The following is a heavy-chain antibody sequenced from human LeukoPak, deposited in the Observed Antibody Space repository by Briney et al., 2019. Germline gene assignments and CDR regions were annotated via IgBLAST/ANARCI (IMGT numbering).Heavy chain of an antibody. CDR3: ARSYSSGWYDDNYFDY. Sequence: ASVKVSCKASGYTFTSYAMHWVRQAPGQRLEWMGWINAGNGNTKYSQKFQGRVIITRDTSASTAYMELSSLRSEDTAVYYCARSYSSGWYDDNYFDYWGQGTLVTVSS. D-gene: IGHD6-19*01. CDR1: GYTFTSYA. J-gene: IGHJ4*02. CDR2: INAGNGNT. V-gene: IGHV1-3*01.